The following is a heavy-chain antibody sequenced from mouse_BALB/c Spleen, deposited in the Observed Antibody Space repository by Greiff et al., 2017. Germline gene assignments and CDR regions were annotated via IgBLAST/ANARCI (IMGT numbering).Heavy chain of an antibody. D-gene: IGHD2-1*01. CDR2: INSNGGST. V-gene: IGHV5-6-3*01. J-gene: IGHJ3*01. CDR3: ASYGNYVAY. CDR1: GFTFSSYG. Sequence: EVQRVESGGGLVQPGGSLKLSCAASGFTFSSYGMSWVRQTPDKRLELVATINSNGGSTYYPDSVKGRFTISRDNAKNTLYLQMSSLKSEDTAMYYCASYGNYVAYWGQGTLVTVSA.